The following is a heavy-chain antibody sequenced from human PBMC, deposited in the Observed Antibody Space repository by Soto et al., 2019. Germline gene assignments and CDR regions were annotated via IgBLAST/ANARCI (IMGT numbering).Heavy chain of an antibody. CDR1: GDSISSYY. Sequence: SETLSLTCAVSGDSISSYYCMWIRQPPGKGLESIGYLYYGRSANYNPSLKSRVTLSVDTSTNQCSLTLSSVTAADTAVYYCARHGSPVAGTKWFDPCGQGTLVTVSS. CDR2: LYYGRSA. CDR3: ARHGSPVAGTKWFDP. V-gene: IGHV4-59*08. D-gene: IGHD6-19*01. J-gene: IGHJ5*02.